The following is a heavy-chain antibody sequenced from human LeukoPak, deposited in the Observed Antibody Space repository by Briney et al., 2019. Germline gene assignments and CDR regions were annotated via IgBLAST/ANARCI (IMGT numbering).Heavy chain of an antibody. Sequence: GGSLRLSCAASGFTFSSYSMNWVRQAPGKGLEWVSSISSSSSYIYYADSVKGRFTISRDNAKNSLYPQMNSLRAEDTAVYYCARDIWVPYPHPITAAGTGADYWGQGTLVTVSS. V-gene: IGHV3-21*01. CDR3: ARDIWVPYPHPITAAGTGADY. CDR2: ISSSSSYI. J-gene: IGHJ4*02. D-gene: IGHD6-13*01. CDR1: GFTFSSYS.